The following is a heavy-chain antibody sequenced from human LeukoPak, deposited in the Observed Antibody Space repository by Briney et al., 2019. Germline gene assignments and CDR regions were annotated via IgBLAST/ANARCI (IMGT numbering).Heavy chain of an antibody. CDR1: GYTLTELS. V-gene: IGHV1-24*01. J-gene: IGHJ4*02. D-gene: IGHD7-27*01. CDR3: ATIFTGRTNWLDY. CDR2: FDPEDGET. Sequence: ATVKVSCKVSGYTLTELSMHWVRQAPGKGLEWMGGFDPEDGETIYAQKFQGRVTMTEDTSTDTAYMELSSLRSEDTAVYYCATIFTGRTNWLDYWGQGTLVTVSS.